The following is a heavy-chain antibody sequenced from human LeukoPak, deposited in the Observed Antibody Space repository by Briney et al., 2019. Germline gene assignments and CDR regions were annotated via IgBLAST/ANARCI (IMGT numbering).Heavy chain of an antibody. D-gene: IGHD3-10*01. CDR1: GFTLSSYC. V-gene: IGHV3-48*01. Sequence: PGGSLRLSCAASGFTLSSYCMNWVRQAPGKGLEWVSYISSSSSTIYYADSVKGRFTISRDNAKNSLYLQMNSLRAEDTAVYYCARSTRFDGSGSYYNLYYFDYWGQGTLVTVSS. CDR3: ARSTRFDGSGSYYNLYYFDY. CDR2: ISSSSSTI. J-gene: IGHJ4*02.